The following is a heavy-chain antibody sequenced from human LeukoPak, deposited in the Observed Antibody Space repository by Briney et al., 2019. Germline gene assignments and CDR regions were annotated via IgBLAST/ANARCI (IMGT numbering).Heavy chain of an antibody. Sequence: SETLSLTCTVSGDSISSSNYYWAWIRQPPGKGLEWIGSIFYSGTTYYNPSLKSRVTISVDTSKNQFSLRLTSVTAADTAVYYCARQTGSGLFILPGGQGTLVTVSS. CDR1: GDSISSSNYY. CDR3: ARQTGSGLFILP. J-gene: IGHJ4*02. D-gene: IGHD3/OR15-3a*01. CDR2: IFYSGTT. V-gene: IGHV4-39*01.